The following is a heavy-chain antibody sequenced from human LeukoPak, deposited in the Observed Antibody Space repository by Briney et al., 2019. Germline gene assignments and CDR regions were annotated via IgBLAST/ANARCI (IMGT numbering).Heavy chain of an antibody. J-gene: IGHJ3*02. V-gene: IGHV3-21*01. CDR2: ISSSSDYI. CDR3: AREEGGAGLYGFDI. Sequence: GGSLRLSCAASGFTFSSYAMGWVRQAPGKGLEWVSSISSSSDYIYYADSLKGRFTISRDNAKNSLYLQMNSLRAEDTAVYYCAREEGGAGLYGFDIWGQGTMVTVSS. CDR1: GFTFSSYA. D-gene: IGHD1-26*01.